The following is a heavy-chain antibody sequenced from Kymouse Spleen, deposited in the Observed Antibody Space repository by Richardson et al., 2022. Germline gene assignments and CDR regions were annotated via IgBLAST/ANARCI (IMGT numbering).Heavy chain of an antibody. Sequence: EVQLVESGGGLVQPGRSLRLSCAASGFTFDDYAMHWVRQAPGKGLEWVSGISWNSGSIGYADSVKGRFTISRDNAKNSLYLQMNSLRAEDTALYYCAKAYGSGSYDFDYWGQGTLVTVSS. V-gene: IGHV3-9*01. CDR2: ISWNSGSI. CDR3: AKAYGSGSYDFDY. D-gene: IGHD3-10*01. J-gene: IGHJ4*02. CDR1: GFTFDDYA.